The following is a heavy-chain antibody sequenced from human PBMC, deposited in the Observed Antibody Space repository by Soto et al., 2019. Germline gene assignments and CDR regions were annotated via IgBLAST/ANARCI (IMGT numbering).Heavy chain of an antibody. J-gene: IGHJ5*02. D-gene: IGHD2-2*01. V-gene: IGHV4-39*07. CDR2: IYYSGST. CDR3: ARSPIEVPAANGVRWFDP. Sequence: SETLSLTCTVSGGSISSSSYYWGWIRQPPGKGLEWIGSIYYSGSTNYNPSLKSRVTISVDTSKNQFSLKLSSVTAADTAVYYCARSPIEVPAANGVRWFDPWGQGTLVTVSS. CDR1: GGSISSSSYY.